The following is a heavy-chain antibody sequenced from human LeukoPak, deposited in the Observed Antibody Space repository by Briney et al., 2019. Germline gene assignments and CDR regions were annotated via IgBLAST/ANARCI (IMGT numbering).Heavy chain of an antibody. Sequence: SETLSLTCTVSGASISSYYWSWIRQSPGKGLEWIAYIRYSGHTNYNPSLDTRVTISLDASKNQLSLRLYSVTAADTAMYYCARYNWNTWFDPWGQGALVTVSS. D-gene: IGHD1-1*01. V-gene: IGHV4-59*12. CDR3: ARYNWNTWFDP. J-gene: IGHJ5*02. CDR2: IRYSGHT. CDR1: GASISSYY.